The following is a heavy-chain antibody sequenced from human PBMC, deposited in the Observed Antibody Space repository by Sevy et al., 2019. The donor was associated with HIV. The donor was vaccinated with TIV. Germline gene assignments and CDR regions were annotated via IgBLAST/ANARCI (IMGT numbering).Heavy chain of an antibody. CDR3: ARAVVAATSYYYYMDV. D-gene: IGHD2-15*01. CDR2: IIPIFGTA. Sequence: ASVKVSCKASGGTFSSYAISWVRQAPGQGLEWMGGIIPIFGTANYAQKFQGRVTITADKSTGTAYMGLSSLRSEDTAVYYCARAVVAATSYYYYMDVWGKGTTVTVSS. V-gene: IGHV1-69*06. J-gene: IGHJ6*03. CDR1: GGTFSSYA.